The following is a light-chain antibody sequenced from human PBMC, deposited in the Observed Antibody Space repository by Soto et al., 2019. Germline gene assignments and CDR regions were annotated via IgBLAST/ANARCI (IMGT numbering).Light chain of an antibody. V-gene: IGKV3-15*01. CDR3: QQYHSWPRT. Sequence: EIVLTQSPATLSVSPGDRASLSCRASQSVSTNLAWYQHKPGQPPRLLFYSVSAGASGVPARYSVSGSETDFTLTISSLQSEDLAVYYFQQYHSWPRTFGQGTKV. CDR2: SVS. CDR1: QSVSTN. J-gene: IGKJ1*01.